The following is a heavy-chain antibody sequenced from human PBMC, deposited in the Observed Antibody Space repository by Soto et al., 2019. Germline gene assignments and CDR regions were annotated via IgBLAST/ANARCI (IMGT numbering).Heavy chain of an antibody. CDR2: IYYSGST. Sequence: ETLSLTCTFSGGSISSYYWSWIRQPPGKGLEWIGYIYYSGSTNYNPSLKSRVTISVDTSKNQFSLKLSSVTAADTAVYYCARAYGGYADYWGQGALVTVSS. J-gene: IGHJ4*02. D-gene: IGHD5-12*01. V-gene: IGHV4-59*01. CDR1: GGSISSYY. CDR3: ARAYGGYADY.